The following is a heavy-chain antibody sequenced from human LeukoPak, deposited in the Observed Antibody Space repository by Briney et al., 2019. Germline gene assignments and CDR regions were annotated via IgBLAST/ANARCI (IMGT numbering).Heavy chain of an antibody. CDR2: IYSSGST. V-gene: IGHV4-59*01. D-gene: IGHD6-13*01. CDR1: DDSISSYY. CDR3: ARGLLVYGPSDAFDI. Sequence: PSETLSLTCTVSDDSISSYYWSWIRQPPGKGLEWIGYIYSSGSTNYNPSFKSRVTISVDTSKNQFSLKLSSVTAAATAVYYCARGLLVYGPSDAFDIWGQGTMVTVSS. J-gene: IGHJ3*02.